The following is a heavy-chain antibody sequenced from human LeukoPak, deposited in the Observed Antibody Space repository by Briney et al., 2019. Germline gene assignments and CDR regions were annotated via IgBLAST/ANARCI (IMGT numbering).Heavy chain of an antibody. D-gene: IGHD1-26*01. Sequence: GESLKISCKGSGYTFTSYHMHWVRQATGQGLEWMGWMNPNSGNTGYAQKFQGRVTMTRNTSISTAYMELSSLRSEDTAVYYCARAGVRSGGLGFDNWGQGTLVTVSS. CDR2: MNPNSGNT. J-gene: IGHJ4*02. CDR1: GYTFTSYH. V-gene: IGHV1-8*02. CDR3: ARAGVRSGGLGFDN.